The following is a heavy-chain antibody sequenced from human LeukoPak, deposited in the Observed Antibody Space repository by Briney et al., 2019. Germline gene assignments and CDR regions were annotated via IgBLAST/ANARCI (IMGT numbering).Heavy chain of an antibody. CDR2: INPNSGGT. CDR1: GYTFTGYY. CDR3: ARSLNWGATFDY. Sequence: APVKVSCKASGYTFTGYYMHWVRQAPGQGLEWMGWINPNSGGTNYAQKFQGRVTMTRDTSISTAYMELSRLRSDDTAVYYCARSLNWGATFDYWGQGTLVTVSS. V-gene: IGHV1-2*02. J-gene: IGHJ4*02. D-gene: IGHD7-27*01.